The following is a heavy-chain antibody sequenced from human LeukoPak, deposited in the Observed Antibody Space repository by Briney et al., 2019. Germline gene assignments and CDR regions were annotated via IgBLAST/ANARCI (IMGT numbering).Heavy chain of an antibody. Sequence: GGSLRLSCAASGFTFSSYAMTWVRQAPGKGLEWVSSISASGGSTNYADSVKGRFTISRDNSKNTVYLQMNSLRAEDTAVYYCAKVMKGSERLTMVRGVIIKTAGLYYMDVWGKGTTVTVSS. V-gene: IGHV3-23*01. J-gene: IGHJ6*03. CDR2: ISASGGST. CDR1: GFTFSSYA. D-gene: IGHD3-10*01. CDR3: AKVMKGSERLTMVRGVIIKTAGLYYMDV.